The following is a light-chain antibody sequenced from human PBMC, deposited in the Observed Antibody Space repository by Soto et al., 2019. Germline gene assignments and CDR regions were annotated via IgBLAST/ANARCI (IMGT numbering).Light chain of an antibody. CDR1: SSDVGAYNY. CDR3: SSYTSATTYV. V-gene: IGLV2-14*01. Sequence: SLLTKPASVSGSPGQSITISCNRTSSDVGAYNYDSWYQQYPGEAPKVIIYDVSHRPAGVSNRFSGSKSGNTASLTISGLQTQDEADYYCSSYTSATTYVFGTGTKVTVL. J-gene: IGLJ1*01. CDR2: DVS.